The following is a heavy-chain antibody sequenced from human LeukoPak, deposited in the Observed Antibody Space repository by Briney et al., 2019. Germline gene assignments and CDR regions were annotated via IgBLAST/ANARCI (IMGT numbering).Heavy chain of an antibody. J-gene: IGHJ6*03. CDR3: ARGGTTVTSYYYYCYYMDV. Sequence: APVKVSCKASGYTFTSYGISWVRQAPGQGLEWMGWISAYNGNTNYAQKLQGRVTMTTDTSTSTACMELRSLRSDDTAVYYCARGGTTVTSYYYYCYYMDVWGKGTTVTVSS. CDR2: ISAYNGNT. V-gene: IGHV1-18*01. D-gene: IGHD4-11*01. CDR1: GYTFTSYG.